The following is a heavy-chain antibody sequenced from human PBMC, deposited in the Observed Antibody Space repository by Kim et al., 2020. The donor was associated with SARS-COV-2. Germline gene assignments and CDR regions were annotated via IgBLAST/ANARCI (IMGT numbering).Heavy chain of an antibody. V-gene: IGHV3-33*01. J-gene: IGHJ4*02. Sequence: KNYADSVKGRFTISRDNSKNTLFLQMNSLRVGDTAVFYCARGVATGIDYWGQGAQVTVSS. CDR3: ARGVATGIDY. D-gene: IGHD5-12*01. CDR2: K.